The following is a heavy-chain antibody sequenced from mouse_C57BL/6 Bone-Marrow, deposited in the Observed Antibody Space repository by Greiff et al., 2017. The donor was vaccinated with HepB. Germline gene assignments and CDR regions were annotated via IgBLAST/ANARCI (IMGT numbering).Heavy chain of an antibody. CDR2: IDPSDSYT. V-gene: IGHV1-59*01. CDR3: AIWLLAWFAY. Sequence: VQLQQPGAELVRPGTSVKLSCKASGYTFTSYWMHWVKQRPGQGLEWIGEIDPSDSYTNYNQKFKGKSTLTVDKSSSTAYMQLSSLTSEDSAVYYCAIWLLAWFAYWGQGTLVTVSA. D-gene: IGHD2-3*01. J-gene: IGHJ3*01. CDR1: GYTFTSYW.